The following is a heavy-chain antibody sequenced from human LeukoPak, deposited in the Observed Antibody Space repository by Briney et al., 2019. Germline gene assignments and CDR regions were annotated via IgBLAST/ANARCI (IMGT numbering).Heavy chain of an antibody. CDR1: GGSISSGSYY. CDR3: ARTGVLDYLYYFDY. CDR2: IYTSGST. D-gene: IGHD2-2*03. J-gene: IGHJ4*02. V-gene: IGHV4-61*02. Sequence: SQTLSLTCTVSGGSISSGSYYWSWIRQPAGKGLEWIGRIYTSGSTNYNPSLKSRVTISVDTSKNQFSLKLSSVTAADTAVYYRARTGVLDYLYYFDYWGQGTLVTVSS.